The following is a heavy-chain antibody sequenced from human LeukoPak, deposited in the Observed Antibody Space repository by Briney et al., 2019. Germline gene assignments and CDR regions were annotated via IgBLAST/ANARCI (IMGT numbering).Heavy chain of an antibody. J-gene: IGHJ4*02. CDR2: IRSRAYGGTT. CDR3: TRTPGSGWPHDY. V-gene: IGHV3-49*04. CDR1: GFTFGDYA. D-gene: IGHD6-19*01. Sequence: GGSLRLSCTASGFTFGDYAMSWVRQAPGKGLEWVGFIRSRAYGGTTEYAASVKGRFTISRDDSKSIAYLQMNSLKTEDTAVYYCTRTPGSGWPHDYWGQGTLVTVSS.